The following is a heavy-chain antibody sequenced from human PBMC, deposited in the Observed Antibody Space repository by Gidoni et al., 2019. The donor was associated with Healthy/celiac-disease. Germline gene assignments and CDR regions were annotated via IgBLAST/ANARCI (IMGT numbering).Heavy chain of an antibody. J-gene: IGHJ5*02. CDR3: ARDMTVVGSSGYLTP. CDR2: IWYDGSNK. Sequence: QVQLVESGGGVVQPGRSLRPSCAASGFTFSSYGMHWVRQAPGKGLEWVAVIWYDGSNKYYADSVKGRFTISRDNSKNTLYLQMNSLRAEDTAVYYCARDMTVVGSSGYLTPWGQGTLVTVSS. D-gene: IGHD3-22*01. CDR1: GFTFSSYG. V-gene: IGHV3-33*01.